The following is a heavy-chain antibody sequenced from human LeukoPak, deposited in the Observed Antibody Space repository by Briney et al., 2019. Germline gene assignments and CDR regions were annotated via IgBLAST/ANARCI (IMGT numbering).Heavy chain of an antibody. D-gene: IGHD2-15*01. Sequence: KPSETLSLTCAVYGGSFSGYYWSWIRQPPGKGLEWIGYIYYSGSTNYNPSLKSRVTISVDTSKNQFSLKLSSVTAADTAVYYCATYCSGGSCGNPSRGNDAFDIWGQGTVVTVSS. CDR1: GGSFSGYY. CDR3: ATYCSGGSCGNPSRGNDAFDI. J-gene: IGHJ3*02. V-gene: IGHV4-59*01. CDR2: IYYSGST.